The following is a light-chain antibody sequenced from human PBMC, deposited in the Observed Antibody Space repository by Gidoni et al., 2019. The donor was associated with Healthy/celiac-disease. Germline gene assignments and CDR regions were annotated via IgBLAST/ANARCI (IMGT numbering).Light chain of an antibody. CDR2: QDS. J-gene: IGLJ2*01. CDR3: QAWDSSTVV. CDR1: KLGDKY. Sequence: SYALTQHPSVSVSPGQTASITCSGDKLGDKYACWYQQKPGQSPVLVIYQDSKRPSGIPERFSGSNSGNTATLTISGTQAMDEADYYCQAWDSSTVVFGGGTKLTVL. V-gene: IGLV3-1*01.